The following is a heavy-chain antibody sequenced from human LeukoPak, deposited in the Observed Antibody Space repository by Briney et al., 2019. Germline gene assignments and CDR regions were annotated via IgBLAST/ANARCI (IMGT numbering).Heavy chain of an antibody. V-gene: IGHV4-34*01. CDR2: INHSGST. D-gene: IGHD3-10*01. CDR1: GGSFSGYY. Sequence: SETLSLTCAVYGGSFSGYYWSWIRQPPGKGLEWIGEINHSGSTNYNPSLKSRVTISVDTSKNQFSLKLSSVTAADTAVYYCARDFGIRGGLYYFDYWGQGTLVTVSS. CDR3: ARDFGIRGGLYYFDY. J-gene: IGHJ4*02.